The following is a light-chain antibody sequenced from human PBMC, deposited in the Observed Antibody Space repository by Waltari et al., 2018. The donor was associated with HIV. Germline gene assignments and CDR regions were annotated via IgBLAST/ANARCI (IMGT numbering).Light chain of an antibody. V-gene: IGLV3-25*03. Sequence: SYELTQPPSASVSPGQPARISCSGAALPTQYVFLYQQLPGQAPVMVIYRDKERPSGIPDRFSGSSAGTTVTLTISGVQAEDEADYYCQSADSTGTYWVFGGGTKLTVL. CDR1: ALPTQY. CDR2: RDK. J-gene: IGLJ3*02. CDR3: QSADSTGTYWV.